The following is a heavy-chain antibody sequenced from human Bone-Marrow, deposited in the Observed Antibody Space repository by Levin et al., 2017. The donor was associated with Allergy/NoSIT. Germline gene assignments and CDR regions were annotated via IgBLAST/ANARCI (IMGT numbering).Heavy chain of an antibody. CDR1: GFTFSTYW. J-gene: IGHJ2*01. CDR2: INGDGSRT. CDR3: ARINCDGDCPARDWYFDL. Sequence: GESLKISCAASGFTFSTYWMHWVRQVPGKGPVWVSRINGDGSRTYYADSVEGRFTISRDNAENTVYLQMNSLRAEDTAVYYCARINCDGDCPARDWYFDLWGRGTLVTVS. V-gene: IGHV3-74*01. D-gene: IGHD2-21*02.